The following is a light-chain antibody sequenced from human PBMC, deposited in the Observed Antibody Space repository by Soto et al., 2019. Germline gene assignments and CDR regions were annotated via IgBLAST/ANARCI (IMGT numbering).Light chain of an antibody. CDR3: QQYNNWPPIT. Sequence: EIVLTQSPGTLSLSPGERVTLSCGASQSVSSNLAWYQQKPGQAPRLLIYGASTRATGIPARFSGSGSGTEFTLTISSLQSEDFAVYYCQQYNNWPPITFGQGTRLENK. CDR2: GAS. V-gene: IGKV3-15*01. CDR1: QSVSSN. J-gene: IGKJ5*01.